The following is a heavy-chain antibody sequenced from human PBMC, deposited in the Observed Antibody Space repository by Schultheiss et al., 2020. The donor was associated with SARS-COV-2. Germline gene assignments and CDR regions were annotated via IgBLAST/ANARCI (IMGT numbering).Heavy chain of an antibody. J-gene: IGHJ6*02. Sequence: SVKVSCKASGGTFSSYAISWVRQAPGQGLEWMGGIIPIFGTANYAQKFQGRVTITADESTSTAYMELSSLRSEDTAVYYCTSQFYGDSTMDVWGQGTTVTVSS. CDR1: GGTFSSYA. CDR3: TSQFYGDSTMDV. CDR2: IIPIFGTA. D-gene: IGHD4-17*01. V-gene: IGHV1-69*13.